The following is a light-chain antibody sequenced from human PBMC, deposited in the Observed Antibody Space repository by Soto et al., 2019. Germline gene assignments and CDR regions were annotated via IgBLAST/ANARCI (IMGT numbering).Light chain of an antibody. CDR3: MQALQTPWT. CDR2: MGS. CDR1: QSLLESNGHNC. Sequence: EILMTQSPLSLPVTPGEPAAISCSSSQSLLESNGHNCLDWYVQKPGQSPRLLIYMGSTRASGVPDRFSGSGSGTEFTLKISRVGAEDVGVYYCMQALQTPWTFGQGTTVDIK. J-gene: IGKJ1*01. V-gene: IGKV2-28*01.